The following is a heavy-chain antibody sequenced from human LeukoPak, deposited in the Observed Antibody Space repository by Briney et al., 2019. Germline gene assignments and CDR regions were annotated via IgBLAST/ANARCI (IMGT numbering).Heavy chain of an antibody. V-gene: IGHV4-4*07. D-gene: IGHD1-26*01. J-gene: IGHJ3*02. Sequence: SETLSLTCTVSGGSISSYYWSWIRQPPGKGLECIGRIYTSGSTNYNPSLKSRVTISVDTSKNQFSLKLSSVTAADTAVYYCARRHFGVKGKYIVGATYAFDIWGQGTMVTVSS. CDR3: ARRHFGVKGKYIVGATYAFDI. CDR1: GGSISSYY. CDR2: IYTSGST.